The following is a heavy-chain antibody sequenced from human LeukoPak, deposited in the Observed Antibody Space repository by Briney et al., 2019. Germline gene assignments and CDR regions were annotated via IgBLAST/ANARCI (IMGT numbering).Heavy chain of an antibody. D-gene: IGHD3-3*01. CDR3: AGASVGITIFGVDIMYYFDY. CDR1: GYTFTRFD. J-gene: IGHJ4*02. CDR2: MNPNSGNT. Sequence: ASVKVSCKASGYTFTRFDINWVRQATGQGLEWMGWMNPNSGNTGYAQKFQGRVTMTRNTSISTAYMELSSLRSEDMAVYYCAGASVGITIFGVDIMYYFDYWGQGTLVTVSS. V-gene: IGHV1-8*01.